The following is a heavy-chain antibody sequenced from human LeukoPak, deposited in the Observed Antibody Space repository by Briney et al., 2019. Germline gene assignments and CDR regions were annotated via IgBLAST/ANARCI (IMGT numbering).Heavy chain of an antibody. J-gene: IGHJ4*02. CDR3: AKGIHAFGGFDY. CDR1: GFTFRNFG. D-gene: IGHD3-10*01. CDR2: ISSNGNRQ. V-gene: IGHV3-30*18. Sequence: GNSLRLSCAVSGFTFRNFGMHWVRQAPGKGPEWVAGISSNGNRQSYADPVKGRLTISRDNSKNTLFLQMNSLRVEDTAVYYCAKGIHAFGGFDYWGQGTLVTVSS.